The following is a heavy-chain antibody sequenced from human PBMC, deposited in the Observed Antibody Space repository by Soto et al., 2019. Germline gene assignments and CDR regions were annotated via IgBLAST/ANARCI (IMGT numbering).Heavy chain of an antibody. V-gene: IGHV1-69*01. CDR2: IIHDFGLV. D-gene: IGHD3-22*01. CDR1: GGTPSNSA. Sequence: QVHLLLQSGTEVKKPVSSAKVSCKASGGTPSNSAISWVRQAPGHGLEWLGGIIHDFGLVKYAQNFQGSVTITADESTNTAYMELSSLRPEDTAVYYCAGGRIVVVGSRAYYGMDVWGQGTTVTVSS. CDR3: AGGRIVVVGSRAYYGMDV. J-gene: IGHJ6*02.